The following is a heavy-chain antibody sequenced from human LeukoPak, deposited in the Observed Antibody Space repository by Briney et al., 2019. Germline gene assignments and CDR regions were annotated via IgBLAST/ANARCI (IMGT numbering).Heavy chain of an antibody. CDR1: GFTFSSYW. J-gene: IGHJ4*02. Sequence: GGSLRLSCAASGFTFSSYWMSWVRQAPGKGLEWVANIKQDGSEKYYVDSVKGRFTISRDNAKNSLYLQMNSLRAEDTAVYYCGRDLSSSWYVSVFDYWGQGTLVTVSS. CDR2: IKQDGSEK. D-gene: IGHD6-13*01. CDR3: GRDLSSSWYVSVFDY. V-gene: IGHV3-7*03.